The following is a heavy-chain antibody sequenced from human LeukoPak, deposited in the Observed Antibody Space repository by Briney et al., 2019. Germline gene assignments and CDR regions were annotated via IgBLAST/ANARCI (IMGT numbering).Heavy chain of an antibody. J-gene: IGHJ6*01. CDR2: INPHSGGP. V-gene: IGHV1-2*02. CDR3: ARGPGYYSSGMDV. CDR1: GYTFTRYY. Sequence: ASVKVSCKASGYTFTRYYMHWVRQAPGHGLEWMGCINPHSGGPNYAQKFQGRVTMTSDTSSSTAYMELSRLRSDDTAVYYCARGPGYYSSGMDVCGQGATVTVSS.